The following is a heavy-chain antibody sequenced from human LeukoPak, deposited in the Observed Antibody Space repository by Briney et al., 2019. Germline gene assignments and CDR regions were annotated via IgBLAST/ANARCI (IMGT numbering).Heavy chain of an antibody. CDR3: ARARQQLVWANWFDP. D-gene: IGHD6-13*01. CDR2: ISAYNGKT. J-gene: IGHJ5*02. CDR1: GYTFSSYG. Sequence: ASVRVSCKASGYTFSSYGISWVRQAPGQGLEWMGWISAYNGKTKYAQKLQGRVTMTTETSTSTAYMELRSLRSDDTAVYYCARARQQLVWANWFDPWGEGTVDPVSS. V-gene: IGHV1-18*01.